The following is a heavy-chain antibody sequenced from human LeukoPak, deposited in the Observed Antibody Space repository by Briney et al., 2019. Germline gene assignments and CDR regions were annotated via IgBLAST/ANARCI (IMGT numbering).Heavy chain of an antibody. D-gene: IGHD2/OR15-2a*01. Sequence: PGGSLRLSCAASGFTFSSYAMSWVRQAPGKGPEWVSGISGSDGSTNYADSVKGRFTISRENSKNTLYLQMNGLRAEDTAVYYCAKDSAKKYDDYWGQGTLVTVSS. CDR2: ISGSDGST. V-gene: IGHV3-23*01. J-gene: IGHJ4*02. CDR1: GFTFSSYA. CDR3: AKDSAKKYDDY.